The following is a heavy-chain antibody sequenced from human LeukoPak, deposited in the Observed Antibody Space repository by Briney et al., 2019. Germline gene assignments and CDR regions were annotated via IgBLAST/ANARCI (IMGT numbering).Heavy chain of an antibody. CDR3: AKLSSSWFGAFDI. CDR1: GFTFSSYW. J-gene: IGHJ3*02. D-gene: IGHD6-13*01. CDR2: INSDGSST. Sequence: GGSLRLSCAASGFTFSSYWVHWVRQAPGKGLVWVSPINSDGSSTSYADSVKGRFTISRDNAKNTLSLQMNSLRAEDTAVYYCAKLSSSWFGAFDIWGQGTMVTVSS. V-gene: IGHV3-74*01.